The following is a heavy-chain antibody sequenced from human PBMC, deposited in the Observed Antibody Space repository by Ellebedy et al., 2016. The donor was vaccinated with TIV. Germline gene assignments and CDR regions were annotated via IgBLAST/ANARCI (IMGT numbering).Heavy chain of an antibody. V-gene: IGHV3-7*01. CDR1: GFTFSSYS. CDR2: IRQDGGDK. Sequence: GESLKISCAASGFTFSSYSMNWVRQAPGKGLEWVANIRQDGGDKNYADSVRGRFTISRDNAKNSLYLQMNSLRVEDTAVYYCARELSWSGRDYWGQGTLVTVSS. D-gene: IGHD3-3*01. CDR3: ARELSWSGRDY. J-gene: IGHJ4*02.